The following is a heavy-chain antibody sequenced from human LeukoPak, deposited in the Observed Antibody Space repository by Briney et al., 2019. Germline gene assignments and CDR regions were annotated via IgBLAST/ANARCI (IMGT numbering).Heavy chain of an antibody. CDR2: IYNSGSTNYN. CDR3: ARHTTGRALGDFDY. Sequence: PSETLSLTCTVSGGSISGHYWSWLRQSPGKGLEWIAYIYNSGSTNYNNYNPPLKSRVIMSMDTSKNQLSLIVSSVTAADTAVYYCARHTTGRALGDFDYWGQGTLVTVSA. V-gene: IGHV4-59*08. CDR1: GGSISGHY. D-gene: IGHD2-8*01. J-gene: IGHJ4*02.